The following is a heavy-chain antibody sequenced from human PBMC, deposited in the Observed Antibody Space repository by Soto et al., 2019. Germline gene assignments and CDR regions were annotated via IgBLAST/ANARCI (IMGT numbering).Heavy chain of an antibody. V-gene: IGHV3-15*01. D-gene: IGHD3-3*01. Sequence: EAQLVESGGGVVKPGGSLRLSCVVFEYTFSDAWMSWVRRAPGKGLEGVARINRKIDGETTDYAAPGEGRFTIARDDSKNTLYLQMSSLKIEATAVYFCTADHWSWGQGTLVTVSS. J-gene: IGHJ4*02. CDR3: TADHWS. CDR1: EYTFSDAW. CDR2: INRKIDGETT.